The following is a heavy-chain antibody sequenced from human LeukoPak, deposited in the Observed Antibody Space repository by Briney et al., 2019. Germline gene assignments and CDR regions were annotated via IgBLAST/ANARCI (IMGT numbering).Heavy chain of an antibody. CDR1: GTGFP. D-gene: IGHD3-10*01. V-gene: IGHV1-3*01. J-gene: IGHJ4*02. Sequence: KPGASVKVSCKASGTGFPMHWVRQAPGQRLEWMGWINVANGDTGYSREFLGRVTITRDTSASTVYMEVSSLSSEDTAVYYCARKGYYASRSYPLDYWGQGSLVTVSS. CDR3: ARKGYYASRSYPLDY. CDR2: INVANGDT.